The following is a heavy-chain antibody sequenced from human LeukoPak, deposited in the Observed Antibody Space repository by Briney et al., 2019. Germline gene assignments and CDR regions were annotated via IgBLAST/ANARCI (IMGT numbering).Heavy chain of an antibody. J-gene: IGHJ5*02. Sequence: ASVKVSCKASGYTFTSYGISWVRQAPGQGLEWMGWISAYNGNTNYAQKLQGRVTMTTDTSTSTAYMELRSLRSDDTAVYCCARERDYYDSSGYSNWFDPWGQGTLVTVSS. V-gene: IGHV1-18*01. CDR2: ISAYNGNT. D-gene: IGHD3-22*01. CDR3: ARERDYYDSSGYSNWFDP. CDR1: GYTFTSYG.